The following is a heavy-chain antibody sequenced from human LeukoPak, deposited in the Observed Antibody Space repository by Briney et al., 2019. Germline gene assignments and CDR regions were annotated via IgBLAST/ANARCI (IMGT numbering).Heavy chain of an antibody. CDR2: IIPIFGTA. J-gene: IGHJ4*02. CDR1: GGTFSSYA. Sequence: ASVKVSCKASGGTFSSYAISWVRQAPGQGLEWMGGIIPIFGTANYAQKFQGRATITTDESTSTAYMELSSLRSEDTAVYYCARDRTITIFGVVQSGLFDYWGQGTLVTVSS. V-gene: IGHV1-69*05. D-gene: IGHD3-3*01. CDR3: ARDRTITIFGVVQSGLFDY.